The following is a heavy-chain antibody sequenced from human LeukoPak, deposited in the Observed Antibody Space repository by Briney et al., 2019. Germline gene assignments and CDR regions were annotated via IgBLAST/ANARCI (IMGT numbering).Heavy chain of an antibody. CDR3: ARGFTGQWPVRAIFDY. D-gene: IGHD6-19*01. V-gene: IGHV4-39*05. J-gene: IGHJ4*02. CDR2: IINSGST. CDR1: GGSTTSINYS. Sequence: PETPSPTCTVSGGSTTSINYSCGWIRQPPGNGLEWLGRIINSGSTYDNPSLKSRITISVDTSTSQFSLKLSSVTVADTAAYYCARGFTGQWPVRAIFDYWAQGTLVTVPS.